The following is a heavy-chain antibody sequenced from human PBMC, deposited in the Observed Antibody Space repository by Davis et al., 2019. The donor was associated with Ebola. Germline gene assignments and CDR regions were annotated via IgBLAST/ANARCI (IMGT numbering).Heavy chain of an antibody. V-gene: IGHV3-23*01. J-gene: IGHJ4*02. D-gene: IGHD3-10*01. Sequence: PGGSLRLSCAASGFLFSSYAMSWVRQAPGRGLEWVSSISASGGATFHADSVKGRIVMSRDNSNDTLYLRMNNLRAEDTAIYYCAKDLTSYYGSGDFFDYWGQGILVTVSS. CDR1: GFLFSSYA. CDR2: ISASGGAT. CDR3: AKDLTSYYGSGDFFDY.